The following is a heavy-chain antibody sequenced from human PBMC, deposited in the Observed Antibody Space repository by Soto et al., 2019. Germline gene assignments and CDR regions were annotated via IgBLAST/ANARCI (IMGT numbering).Heavy chain of an antibody. CDR3: ARNDYDYVWESPGGDAFDI. V-gene: IGHV4-30-4*01. D-gene: IGHD3-16*01. Sequence: SETLSLTCTVSGGSISSGDYYWNWIRQPPGKGLEWIGFIYNSGSTYYNPSLKSRVTISVDTSKNQFSLKLTSVTAADTAVYYCARNDYDYVWESPGGDAFDIWGQGTLVTVS. CDR1: GGSISSGDYY. CDR2: IYNSGST. J-gene: IGHJ3*02.